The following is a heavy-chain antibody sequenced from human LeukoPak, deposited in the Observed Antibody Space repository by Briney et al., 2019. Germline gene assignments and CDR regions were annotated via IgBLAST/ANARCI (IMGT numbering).Heavy chain of an antibody. D-gene: IGHD6-19*01. CDR2: IWYDGSNK. CDR1: GFTFSSYG. Sequence: PGRSLRLSCAASGFTFSSYGMHWVRQAPGKGLEWVAVIWYDGSNKYYADSVKGRFTISRDNSKNTLYLQMNSLRAEDTAVYYCARNGEGYWGQWPVRGPHWFDPWGQGTLVTVSS. J-gene: IGHJ5*02. V-gene: IGHV3-33*01. CDR3: ARNGEGYWGQWPVRGPHWFDP.